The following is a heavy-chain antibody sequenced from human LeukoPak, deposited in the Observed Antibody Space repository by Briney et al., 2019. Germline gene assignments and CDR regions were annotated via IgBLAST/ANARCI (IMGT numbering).Heavy chain of an antibody. D-gene: IGHD1-26*01. CDR2: INHSGST. J-gene: IGHJ4*02. CDR3: ASQAGGSHEY. CDR1: GGSFSGYY. V-gene: IGHV4-34*01. Sequence: SETLSLTCAVYGGSFSGYYWSWIRQPPGKGLEWIGEINHSGSTNYNPSLKSRVTISVDTSKNQFSLKLSSVTAADTAVYYCASQAGGSHEYWGQGTLVTVSS.